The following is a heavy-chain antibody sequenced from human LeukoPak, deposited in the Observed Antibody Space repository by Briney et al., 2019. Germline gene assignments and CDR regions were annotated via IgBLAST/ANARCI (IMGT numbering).Heavy chain of an antibody. D-gene: IGHD1-14*01. CDR2: IYYSGST. CDR1: GGSISSYY. V-gene: IGHV4-59*01. J-gene: IGHJ3*02. Sequence: KPSETLSLTCTVSGGSISSYYWSWIRQPPGKGLEWIGYIYYSGSTNYNPSLKSRVTISVDTSKNQFSLKLSSVTAADTAVYYCATGGHRAGTAFDNWGQGTMVTVSS. CDR3: ATGGHRAGTAFDN.